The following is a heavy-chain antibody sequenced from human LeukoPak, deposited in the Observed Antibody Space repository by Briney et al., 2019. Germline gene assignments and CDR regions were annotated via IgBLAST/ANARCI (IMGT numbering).Heavy chain of an antibody. CDR3: AREGGYRYGYNEYHSYMDI. CDR2: IYYSGST. J-gene: IGHJ6*03. V-gene: IGHV4-59*01. D-gene: IGHD5-24*01. Sequence: SETLFLTCTVSGGSISSYYWSWIRQPPGKGLEWIGYIYYSGSTNYNPSLKSRVTISVDTSKNQFSLKLSSVTAAETAVYYCAREGGYRYGYNEYHSYMDIWGKGTTVTVSS. CDR1: GGSISSYY.